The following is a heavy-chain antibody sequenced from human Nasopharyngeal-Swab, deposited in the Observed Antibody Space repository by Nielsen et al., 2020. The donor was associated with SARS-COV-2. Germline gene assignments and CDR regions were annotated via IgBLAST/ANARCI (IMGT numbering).Heavy chain of an antibody. CDR1: GFTFSSYA. CDR3: AKDRNPMVRGVTPLMN. J-gene: IGHJ4*02. V-gene: IGHV3-30-3*01. Sequence: GESLKISCAASGFTFSSYAMHWVRQAPGKGLEWVAVISYDGSNKYYADSVKGRFTISRDNSKNTLYLQMNSLRAEDTAVYYCAKDRNPMVRGVTPLMNWGQGTLVTVSS. D-gene: IGHD3-10*01. CDR2: ISYDGSNK.